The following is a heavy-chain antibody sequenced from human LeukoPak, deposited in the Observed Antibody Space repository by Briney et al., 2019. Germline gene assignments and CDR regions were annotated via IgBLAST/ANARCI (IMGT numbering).Heavy chain of an antibody. Sequence: GESLKISCKGSGYSFTSYWIGWVRQMPGKGLEWMGIIYPGDSDTRYSPSFQGQVTISADKSISTVYLQWSSLKASDTAMYYCARHSYGDYEYYYYMDVWGKGTTVTVSS. V-gene: IGHV5-51*01. D-gene: IGHD4-17*01. CDR1: GYSFTSYW. J-gene: IGHJ6*03. CDR2: IYPGDSDT. CDR3: ARHSYGDYEYYYYMDV.